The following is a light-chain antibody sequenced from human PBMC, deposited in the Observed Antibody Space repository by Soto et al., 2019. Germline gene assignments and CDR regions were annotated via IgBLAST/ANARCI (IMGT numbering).Light chain of an antibody. Sequence: DIQMTQSPSSLSASVGDRVTITCRASQSISSYLNWYQQKPGKAPKLLIYAASSLQSGVPSRFSGSGSGIDFTLSISSLQPEDFATYYCQQSYSTPIYTFGQGIKLEIK. CDR1: QSISSY. J-gene: IGKJ2*01. CDR3: QQSYSTPIYT. CDR2: AAS. V-gene: IGKV1-39*01.